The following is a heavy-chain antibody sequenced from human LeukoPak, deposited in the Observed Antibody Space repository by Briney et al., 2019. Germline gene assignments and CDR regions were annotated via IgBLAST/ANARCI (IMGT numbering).Heavy chain of an antibody. J-gene: IGHJ4*02. V-gene: IGHV3-33*01. CDR1: GFTFSSYG. Sequence: PGRSLRLSCAASGFTFSSYGMHWVRQAPGKGLEWVAVIWYDGSNKCYADSVKGRFTISRDNSKNTLYLQMNSLRAEDTAVYYCARDCVGATFVSAPDYWGQGTLVTVSS. CDR3: ARDCVGATFVSAPDY. D-gene: IGHD1-26*01. CDR2: IWYDGSNK.